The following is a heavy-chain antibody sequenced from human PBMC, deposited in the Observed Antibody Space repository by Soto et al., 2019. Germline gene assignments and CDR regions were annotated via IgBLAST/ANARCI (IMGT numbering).Heavy chain of an antibody. V-gene: IGHV3-74*01. D-gene: IGHD6-19*01. Sequence: EVQLVESGGGLVQPGGSLRLSCAASGLTFSSYWMHWVRQAPGKGLVWVSRISTDGSVTTYADSVKGRLTISRDNAKNTLNLQMNRQRADDTSVYYCARDAYIYGWWGLDYWGQGTQVTVSS. J-gene: IGHJ4*02. CDR2: ISTDGSVT. CDR1: GLTFSSYW. CDR3: ARDAYIYGWWGLDY.